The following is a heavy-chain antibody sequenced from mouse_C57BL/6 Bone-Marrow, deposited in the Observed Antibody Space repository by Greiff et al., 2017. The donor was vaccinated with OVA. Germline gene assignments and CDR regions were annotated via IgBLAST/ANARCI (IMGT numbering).Heavy chain of an antibody. V-gene: IGHV1-52*01. Sequence: VQLQQPGAELVRPGSSVKLSCKASGYTFTSYWMHWVKQRPIQGLEWIGNIDPSDSETHYNQKFKDKATLTVDKSSSTAYMQLSSLTSEDSAVYYCARGGTSKGGWFAYWGQGTLVTVSA. J-gene: IGHJ3*01. CDR2: IDPSDSET. CDR3: ARGGTSKGGWFAY. CDR1: GYTFTSYW. D-gene: IGHD2-10*02.